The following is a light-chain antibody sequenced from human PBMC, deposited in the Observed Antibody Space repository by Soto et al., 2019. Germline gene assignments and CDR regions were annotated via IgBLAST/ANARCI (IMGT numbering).Light chain of an antibody. CDR1: QTVTSEY. J-gene: IGKJ2*01. CDR2: GAS. V-gene: IGKV3-20*01. CDR3: QQYGNSPPP. Sequence: EVVLTQSPGTLYLSPGERATLSCRASQTVTSEYLAWYQQEPGQAPRLRIYGASSRATGIPDRFSGSGSGREFTLTIIRLEPDDFAVSSCQQYGNSPPPFGQGTKL.